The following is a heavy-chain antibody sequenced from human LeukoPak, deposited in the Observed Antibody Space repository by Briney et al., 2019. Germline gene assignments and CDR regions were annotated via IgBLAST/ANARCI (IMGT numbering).Heavy chain of an antibody. CDR2: ISSSSSYI. CDR3: ARVSVWSDSSGSSRGDAFDI. CDR1: GFTFSSYS. J-gene: IGHJ3*02. V-gene: IGHV3-21*01. D-gene: IGHD3-22*01. Sequence: GGSLRLSCAASGFTFSSYSMNWVRQAPGKGLEWVSSISSSSSYIYYADSVKGRFTISRDNAKNSLYLQMNSLRAEDTAVYYCARVSVWSDSSGSSRGDAFDIWGQGTMVTVSS.